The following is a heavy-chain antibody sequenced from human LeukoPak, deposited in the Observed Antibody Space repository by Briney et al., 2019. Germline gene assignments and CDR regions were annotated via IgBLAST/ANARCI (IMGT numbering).Heavy chain of an antibody. V-gene: IGHV4-34*01. CDR3: ARGQVVRDY. J-gene: IGHJ4*02. D-gene: IGHD2-15*01. CDR2: INHSGST. Sequence: SETLSLTCAVYGGSFSGYYWSWIRQPPGKGLEWIGEINHSGSTNFNPSLKSRVTMSLDTSKNQFSLNLSSVTAADTAVYYCARGQVVRDYWGQGTLVTVSS. CDR1: GGSFSGYY.